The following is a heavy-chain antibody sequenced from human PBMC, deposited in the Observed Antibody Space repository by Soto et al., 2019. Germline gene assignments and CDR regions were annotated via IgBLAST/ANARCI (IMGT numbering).Heavy chain of an antibody. V-gene: IGHV4-34*01. CDR2: INHSGST. Sequence: SETLSLTCAVYGGSFSGYYWSWIRQPPGKGLEWIGEINHSGSTNYNPSLKSRVTISVDTSKNQFSLKLSSVTAADTAVYYCARDLRFLEWLLSYGLDYWGQGTLVTVSS. J-gene: IGHJ4*02. CDR1: GGSFSGYY. CDR3: ARDLRFLEWLLSYGLDY. D-gene: IGHD3-3*01.